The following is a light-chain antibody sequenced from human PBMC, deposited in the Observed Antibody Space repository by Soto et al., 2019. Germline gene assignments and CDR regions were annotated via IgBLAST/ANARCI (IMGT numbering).Light chain of an antibody. CDR2: SNN. Sequence: QDVVTQPPSASGTPGQRVTISCSGSSSNIGSNTVNWYQQLPGTAPKLLIYSNNQRPSGVPDRFSGSKSGTSASLAISGLQSEDEADYYCAAWDDSLNGHVVFGGGTKLTVL. J-gene: IGLJ2*01. CDR3: AAWDDSLNGHVV. V-gene: IGLV1-44*01. CDR1: SSNIGSNT.